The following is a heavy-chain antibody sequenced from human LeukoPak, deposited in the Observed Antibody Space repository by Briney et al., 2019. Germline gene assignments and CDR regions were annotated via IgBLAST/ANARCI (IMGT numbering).Heavy chain of an antibody. CDR2: IYPGDSDT. Sequence: GESLKISCKGSGYSFTSYWIGWVRQMPGKGLEWMGIIYPGDSDTRYSPSFQGQVTISADKSITTAYLQWSSLKASDTAIYYCARGPGSYYYYLDVWGKGTTVTVSS. CDR1: GYSFTSYW. J-gene: IGHJ6*03. V-gene: IGHV5-51*01. CDR3: ARGPGSYYYYLDV.